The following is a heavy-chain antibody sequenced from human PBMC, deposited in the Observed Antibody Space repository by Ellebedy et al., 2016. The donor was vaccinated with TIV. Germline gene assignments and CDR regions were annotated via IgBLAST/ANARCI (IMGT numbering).Heavy chain of an antibody. J-gene: IGHJ4*02. CDR2: INPNSGGT. CDR1: GYTFTGHY. V-gene: IGHV1-2*02. D-gene: IGHD3-10*01. CDR3: AREGQYYGSGSYHHDY. Sequence: AASVKVSCKASGYTFTGHYMHWVRQAPGQGLEWMGWINPNSGGTNYAQKFQGRVTMTRDTSISTAYMELSRLRSDDTAVYYCAREGQYYGSGSYHHDYWGQGTLVTVSS.